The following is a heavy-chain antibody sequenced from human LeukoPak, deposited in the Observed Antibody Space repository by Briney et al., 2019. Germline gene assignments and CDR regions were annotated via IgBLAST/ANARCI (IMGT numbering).Heavy chain of an antibody. Sequence: SVKVSCKASGGTFSSYAISWVRQAPGQGLEWMGRIIPIFGTANYEQKFQGRVTITTDESTGKAYMEVSRLRSEDTAVYYCARARTGYPYYYYMDVWGKGTTVTVSS. J-gene: IGHJ6*03. CDR3: ARARTGYPYYYYMDV. V-gene: IGHV1-69*05. D-gene: IGHD6-13*01. CDR1: GGTFSSYA. CDR2: IIPIFGTA.